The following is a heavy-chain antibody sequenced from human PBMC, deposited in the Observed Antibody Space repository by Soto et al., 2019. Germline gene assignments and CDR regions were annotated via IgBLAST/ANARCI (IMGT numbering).Heavy chain of an antibody. V-gene: IGHV4-39*01. Sequence: PSETLSLTCSVSGGSISTSRSYWAWIRQPPGKGLEWLANIFYSGSTFYNPSLASRVSVSVDTSKNEFSLRAEDTGRYFCAKEIFAAAYAATSAFDLWGQGTLVTVSS. D-gene: IGHD3-9*01. CDR2: IFYSGST. J-gene: IGHJ4*02. CDR3: AAAYAATSAFDL. CDR1: GGSISTSRSY.